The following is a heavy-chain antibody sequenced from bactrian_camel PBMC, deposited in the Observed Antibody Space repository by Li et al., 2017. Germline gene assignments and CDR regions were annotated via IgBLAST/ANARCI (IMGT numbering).Heavy chain of an antibody. J-gene: IGHJ4*01. V-gene: IGHV3S53*01. CDR3: ATAPGPYCLEPHRYNV. Sequence: VQLVESGGGPVQAGGSLRLSCALPGTFYSAFCMGWYRQAPGKERVGVADIHPSGRTSYAASVQGRFTISTDYTKNTAYLKMNDLKPDDTAKYYCATAPGPYCLEPHRYNVWGQGTQVSVSS. CDR2: IHPSGRT. CDR1: GTFYSAFC. D-gene: IGHD8*01.